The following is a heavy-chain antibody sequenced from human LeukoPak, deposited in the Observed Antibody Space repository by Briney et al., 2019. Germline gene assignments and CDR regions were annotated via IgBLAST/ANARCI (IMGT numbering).Heavy chain of an antibody. Sequence: PGGSLRLSCAASGFTFSSYGMHWVRQAPGKGLEWVAVIWYDGSNKYYADSVKGRFTISRDNSKNTLYLQMNSLRAEDTAVYYCARIGYSYGAYYYYYGMDVWGQGTTVTVSS. CDR3: ARIGYSYGAYYYYYGMDV. D-gene: IGHD5-18*01. V-gene: IGHV3-33*01. J-gene: IGHJ6*02. CDR2: IWYDGSNK. CDR1: GFTFSSYG.